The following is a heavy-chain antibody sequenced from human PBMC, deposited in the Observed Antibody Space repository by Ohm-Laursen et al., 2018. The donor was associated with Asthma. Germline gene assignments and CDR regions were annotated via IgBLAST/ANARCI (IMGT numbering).Heavy chain of an antibody. CDR1: GFNFGSYA. CDR2: ISSSGGST. CDR3: AKVVLMDV. Sequence: LSLTCAASGFNFGSYAMTWVRQAPGKGLEWVSGISSSGGSTSYADDVKGRFIVSRDNSRNTLFLQMNSLRAEDTAVYYCAKVVLMDVWGQGTTVTVSS. D-gene: IGHD3-16*02. J-gene: IGHJ6*02. V-gene: IGHV3-23*01.